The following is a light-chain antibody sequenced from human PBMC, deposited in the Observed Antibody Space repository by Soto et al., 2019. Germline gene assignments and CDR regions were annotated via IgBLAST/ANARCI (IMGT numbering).Light chain of an antibody. CDR2: AAS. V-gene: IGKV1-5*02. CDR1: QSISSH. Sequence: RSSLAPSAGDRVTLLFRASQSISSHLNWYQQKPGKAPKLLMYAASSLQGGVPSRFSGSGSGTEFTLTISSLQPDDFATYYCQHYNSYSEPFGQGTKVEIK. J-gene: IGKJ1*01. CDR3: QHYNSYSEP.